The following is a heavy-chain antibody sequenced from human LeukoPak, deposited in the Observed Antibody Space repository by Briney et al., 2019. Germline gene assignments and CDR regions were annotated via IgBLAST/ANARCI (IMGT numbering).Heavy chain of an antibody. Sequence: GRSLRLSCAASRFTFLNYAVNWVRQAPGKGLEWVAIISYDGRNEYYAESVEGRFTISRDTSRNMISLQMNSLRPEDTAVYYCARGYYHFDGSDYFDMWGQGTLVTVSS. V-gene: IGHV3-30*14. D-gene: IGHD3-22*01. J-gene: IGHJ4*02. CDR3: ARGYYHFDGSDYFDM. CDR2: ISYDGRNE. CDR1: RFTFLNYA.